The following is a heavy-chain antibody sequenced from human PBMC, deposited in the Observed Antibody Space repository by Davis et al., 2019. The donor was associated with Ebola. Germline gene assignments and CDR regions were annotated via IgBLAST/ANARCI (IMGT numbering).Heavy chain of an antibody. J-gene: IGHJ6*04. V-gene: IGHV4-4*07. Sequence: LTLSCTVSGRSISGYYWSWIRQSAGKGLEWIGRIFSSGNINYNPSLQSRVTMSVDTSKNRFSLNLTSVTAADTAIYYCAREPARAVWGKGITVIVSS. CDR1: GRSISGYY. CDR3: AREPARAV. CDR2: IFSSGNI.